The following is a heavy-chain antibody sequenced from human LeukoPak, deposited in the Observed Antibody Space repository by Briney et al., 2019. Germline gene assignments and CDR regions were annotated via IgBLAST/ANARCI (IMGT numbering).Heavy chain of an antibody. CDR3: AKDQYGGNYYGMDV. Sequence: PGGSLRLSCAASGFTFSSYAMHWVRQAPGKGLEWVAVISYDGSNKYYADSVKGRFTISRDNAKNSLYLQMNSLRAEDTALYYCAKDQYGGNYYGMDVWGQGTTVTVSS. J-gene: IGHJ6*02. V-gene: IGHV3-30-3*01. D-gene: IGHD4-23*01. CDR1: GFTFSSYA. CDR2: ISYDGSNK.